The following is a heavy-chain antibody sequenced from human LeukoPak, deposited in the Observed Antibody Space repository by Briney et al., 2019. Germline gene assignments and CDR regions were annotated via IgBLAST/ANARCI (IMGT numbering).Heavy chain of an antibody. Sequence: SETLSLTCTVSGGSIGSYYWSWIRQPPGKGLEWIGEISHSGNTNYNPSLKSRVTISVDTSKNQFSLKLSSVTAADTAVYYCARGDYLGWFDPWGQGTLVTVSS. J-gene: IGHJ5*02. CDR2: ISHSGNT. V-gene: IGHV4-34*01. D-gene: IGHD4-11*01. CDR3: ARGDYLGWFDP. CDR1: GGSIGSYY.